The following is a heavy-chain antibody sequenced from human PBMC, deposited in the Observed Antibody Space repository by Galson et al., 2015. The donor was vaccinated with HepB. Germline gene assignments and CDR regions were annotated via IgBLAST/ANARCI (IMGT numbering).Heavy chain of an antibody. V-gene: IGHV1-8*01. CDR1: GYTFTNHD. CDR3: ARGVWFRESYYYMDV. J-gene: IGHJ6*03. Sequence: SVKVSCKASGYTFTNHDINWVRQATGQGLEWMGWMNPSSGNTGYAQKFQGRVTMTRNTSITTAYMELSSLRSEDMAVYYCARGVWFRESYYYMDVWGKGTTVTVSS. CDR2: MNPSSGNT. D-gene: IGHD3-10*01.